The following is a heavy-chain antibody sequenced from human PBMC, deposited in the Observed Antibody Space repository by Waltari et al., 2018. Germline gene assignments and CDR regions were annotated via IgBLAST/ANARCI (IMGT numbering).Heavy chain of an antibody. J-gene: IGHJ3*02. Sequence: EVHLVASGGGLVQLGESLRLSCAACGFTFSTYNMNWVRQAPGKGLEWVSYISSTNTTYYADYVKGRFTISRDNAKNSLYLQMNSLRAEDTALYYCARGRNGYIQDVFDIWGQGTMVSVSS. CDR1: GFTFSTYN. CDR3: ARGRNGYIQDVFDI. V-gene: IGHV3-48*01. CDR2: ISSTNTT. D-gene: IGHD5-12*01.